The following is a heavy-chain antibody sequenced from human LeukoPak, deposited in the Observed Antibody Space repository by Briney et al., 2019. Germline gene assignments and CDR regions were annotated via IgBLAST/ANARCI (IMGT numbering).Heavy chain of an antibody. CDR1: GFTFDDYA. D-gene: IGHD5-18*01. CDR3: AKGPQRGYSYVGHFDY. J-gene: IGHJ4*02. CDR2: ISWNSGSI. V-gene: IGHV3-9*01. Sequence: GRSLRLSCAASGFTFDDYAMHWARQAPGKGLEWVSGISWNSGSIGYADSVKGRFTISRDNAKNSLYLQMNSLRAEDTALYYCAKGPQRGYSYVGHFDYWGQGTLVTVSS.